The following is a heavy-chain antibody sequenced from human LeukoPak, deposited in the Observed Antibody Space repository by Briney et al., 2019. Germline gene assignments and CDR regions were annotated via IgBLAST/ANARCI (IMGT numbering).Heavy chain of an antibody. CDR1: GFTFSSYG. CDR3: AGAVPGRKLFDY. V-gene: IGHV3-48*01. Sequence: PGRSLRLSCAASGFTFSSYGMHWVRQAPGKGLEWVSYISSSSGTMYYADSVEGRFTISRDNAKSSLYLQMDGLRAEDTAVYYCAGAVPGRKLFDYWGQGTLVTVSS. J-gene: IGHJ4*02. D-gene: IGHD2-15*01. CDR2: ISSSSGTM.